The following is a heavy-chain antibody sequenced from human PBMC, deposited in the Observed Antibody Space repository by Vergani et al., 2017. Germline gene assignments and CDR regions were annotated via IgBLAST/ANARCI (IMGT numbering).Heavy chain of an antibody. Sequence: QVQLVESGGGVVQPGRSLRLSCAASGFTFSSYAMHWVRQAPGKGLEWVAVISYDGSNKYYADSVKGRFTISRDNSKNTLYLQMNSLRAEDTAVYYCARDWGPWDIVVVGNYWGQGTLVTV. J-gene: IGHJ4*02. CDR3: ARDWGPWDIVVVGNY. V-gene: IGHV3-30-3*01. D-gene: IGHD2-2*01. CDR1: GFTFSSYA. CDR2: ISYDGSNK.